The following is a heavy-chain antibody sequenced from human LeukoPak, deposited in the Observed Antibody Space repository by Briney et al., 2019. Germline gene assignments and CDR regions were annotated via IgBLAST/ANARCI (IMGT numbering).Heavy chain of an antibody. V-gene: IGHV3-30-3*01. D-gene: IGHD2-15*01. CDR1: GFTFSTYA. CDR2: ISYDGSNK. Sequence: GGSLRLSCAASGFTFSTYAVHWVRQAPGKGLEWVAVISYDGSNKYYADSVKGRFTISRDNSKNTLYLQMNSLRAEDTAVYYCARDPREDSYAFDIWGQGTMVTVSS. J-gene: IGHJ3*02. CDR3: ARDPREDSYAFDI.